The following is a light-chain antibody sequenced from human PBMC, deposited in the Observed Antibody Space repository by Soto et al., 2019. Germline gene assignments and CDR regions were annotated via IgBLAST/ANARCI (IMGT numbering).Light chain of an antibody. V-gene: IGKV1-33*01. CDR1: PDIKNY. CDR3: QQYEDLFT. CDR2: NAS. Sequence: DVPMTQYPSSLSASVGDRVTITCQASPDIKNYLNWYQQYPGKAPKLLIYNASTLESGGPSRFSGTGSGTHFTFTISSPQPVYMESYYCQQYEDLFTFGPGTKVDI. J-gene: IGKJ3*01.